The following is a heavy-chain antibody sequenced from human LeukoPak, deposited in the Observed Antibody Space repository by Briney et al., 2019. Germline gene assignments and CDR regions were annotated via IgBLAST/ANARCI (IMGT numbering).Heavy chain of an antibody. J-gene: IGHJ5*02. CDR3: ARKAAAGIPPLYNWFDP. Sequence: SETLSLTCTVSGGSITNYYWSWIRQPPGKGLEWIGYIYYTGSTNYNPSLRSRVTISVDTSKNQLSLKLTSVTPADTAVYYCARKAAAGIPPLYNWFDPWGQGTLLTVSA. D-gene: IGHD6-13*01. CDR2: IYYTGST. V-gene: IGHV4-59*01. CDR1: GGSITNYY.